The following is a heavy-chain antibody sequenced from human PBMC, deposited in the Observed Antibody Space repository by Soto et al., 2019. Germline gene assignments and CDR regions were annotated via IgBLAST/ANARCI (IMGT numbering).Heavy chain of an antibody. V-gene: IGHV4-39*01. CDR3: ARQLAVAGPFHAFDI. D-gene: IGHD6-19*01. Sequence: SETLSLTCTVSGGSISSSSYYWGWIRQPPGEGLEWIGSIYYSGSTYYNPSLKSRVTISVDTSKNQFSLKLSSVTAADTAVYYCARQLAVAGPFHAFDIRGQGTMVTVSS. CDR2: IYYSGST. J-gene: IGHJ3*02. CDR1: GGSISSSSYY.